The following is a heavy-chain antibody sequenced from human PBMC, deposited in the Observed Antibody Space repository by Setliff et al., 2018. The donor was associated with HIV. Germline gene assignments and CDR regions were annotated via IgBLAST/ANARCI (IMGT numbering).Heavy chain of an antibody. J-gene: IGHJ4*02. CDR3: ASGYQYDSSGYYYVTPIDY. CDR1: GGSISSSSYY. D-gene: IGHD3-22*01. V-gene: IGHV4-39*01. Sequence: SETLSLTCTVSGGSISSSSYYWGCIRQPPGKGLEWIGSIYYTGSANYNPSLKSRVTMSVDTSKNQFSLKLSSVTAADTAVYYCASGYQYDSSGYYYVTPIDYWVQGTLVTVSS. CDR2: IYYTGSA.